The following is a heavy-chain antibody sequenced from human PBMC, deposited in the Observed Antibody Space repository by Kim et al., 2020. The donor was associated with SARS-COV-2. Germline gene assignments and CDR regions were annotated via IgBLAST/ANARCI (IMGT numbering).Heavy chain of an antibody. V-gene: IGHV3-23*01. D-gene: IGHD2-2*01. Sequence: GGSLRLSCAASGFTFRSYSMSWVRQAPGKGLEWLLIITGSGSDTSYADSVKGRFTISRDNSKNTVYLQMNGLRVEDTAIYYCTKGGSTTYTRYFDYWGQG. CDR3: TKGGSTTYTRYFDY. CDR1: GFTFRSYS. J-gene: IGHJ4*02. CDR2: ITGSGSDT.